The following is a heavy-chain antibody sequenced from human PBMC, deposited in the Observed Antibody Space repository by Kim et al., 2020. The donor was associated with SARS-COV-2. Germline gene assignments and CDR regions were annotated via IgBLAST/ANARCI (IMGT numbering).Heavy chain of an antibody. CDR1: GFTFSSYG. CDR3: ARDTRDYYGMDV. V-gene: IGHV3-33*01. Sequence: GGSLRLSCAASGFTFSSYGMHWFRQAPGKGLEWVAVIWYDGSNKYYADSVKGRFTISRDNSKNTLYLQMNSLRAEDTAVYYCARDTRDYYGMDVWGQGTTVTVSS. J-gene: IGHJ6*02. CDR2: IWYDGSNK.